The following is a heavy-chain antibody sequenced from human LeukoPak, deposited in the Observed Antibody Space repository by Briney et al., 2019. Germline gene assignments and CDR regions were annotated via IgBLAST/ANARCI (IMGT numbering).Heavy chain of an antibody. CDR2: VKQDGSEK. Sequence: GGSLRLSCAASGFTFSSYWMSWVRQAPGKGLEWVANVKQDGSEKYYADSVKGRFTISRDNSKNTLYLQMNSLRAEDTAVYYCAKDSFDYWGQGTLVTVSS. V-gene: IGHV3-7*01. CDR3: AKDSFDY. CDR1: GFTFSSYW. J-gene: IGHJ4*02.